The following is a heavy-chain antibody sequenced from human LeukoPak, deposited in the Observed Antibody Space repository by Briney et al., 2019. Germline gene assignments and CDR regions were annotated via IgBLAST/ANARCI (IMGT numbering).Heavy chain of an antibody. D-gene: IGHD3-22*01. CDR1: GFTFSSYD. Sequence: GGSLRLSCAASGFTFSSYDMSWVRQAPGKGLEWVSTISSSGGGIYYADSVKGRFTISRDNSKNILYLLMNSLRAEDTAIYYCAKDHPQITMIVGNWGQGTLVTVSS. J-gene: IGHJ4*02. CDR2: ISSSGGGI. CDR3: AKDHPQITMIVGN. V-gene: IGHV3-23*01.